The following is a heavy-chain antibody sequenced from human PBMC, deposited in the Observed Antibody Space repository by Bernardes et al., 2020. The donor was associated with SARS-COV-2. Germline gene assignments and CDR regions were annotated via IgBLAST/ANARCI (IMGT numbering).Heavy chain of an antibody. CDR3: ARGAGPYSTTWPREC. CDR1: GFHFSTYE. CDR2: IGSSGYII. Sequence: GGSLRLSCAASGFHFSTYEMNWVRQAPGKGLEWVSYIGSSGYIIYYADSVKGRFTISRDDAKNSLYLQMNSLRAEDTAIYYCARGAGPYSTTWPRECWGQGTLVTVSS. D-gene: IGHD2-2*01. V-gene: IGHV3-48*03. J-gene: IGHJ1*01.